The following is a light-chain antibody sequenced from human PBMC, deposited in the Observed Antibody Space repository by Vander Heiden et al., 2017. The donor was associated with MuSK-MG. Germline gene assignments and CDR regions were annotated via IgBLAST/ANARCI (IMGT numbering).Light chain of an antibody. CDR2: GKN. V-gene: IGLV3-19*01. CDR3: NSRDSSGNHLYV. Sequence: SSELTQDPAVSVALGQTVRITCQGDSLRSYYAGWYQQKPGQAPVLVIYGKNNRPSGIPDRFSGSSSGNTTSLTITGAQAEDEADYYCNSRDSSGNHLYVFGTGTKVTDL. J-gene: IGLJ1*01. CDR1: SLRSYY.